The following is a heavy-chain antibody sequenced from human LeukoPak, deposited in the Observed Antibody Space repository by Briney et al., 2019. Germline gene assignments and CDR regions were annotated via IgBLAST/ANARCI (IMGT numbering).Heavy chain of an antibody. CDR3: ASGDSGYDYKY. V-gene: IGHV4-30-4*07. D-gene: IGHD5-12*01. J-gene: IGHJ4*02. CDR2: IYYSGST. CDR1: GGSISSGGYS. Sequence: PSETLSLTCAVSGGSISSGGYSWSWIRQPPGKGLEWIGYIYYSGSTYYNPSLKSRVTISVDTSKNQSSLKLSSVTAADTAVYYCASGDSGYDYKYWGQGTLVTVSS.